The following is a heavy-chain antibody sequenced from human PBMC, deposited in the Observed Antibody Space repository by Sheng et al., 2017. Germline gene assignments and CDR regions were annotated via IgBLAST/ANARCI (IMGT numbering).Heavy chain of an antibody. D-gene: IGHD2-15*01. CDR2: IIPIFGTA. CDR1: GGTFSSYA. CDR3: ARVTGCSGGSCYSGHFDY. Sequence: QVQLVQSGAEVKKPGSSVKVSCKASGGTFSSYAISWVRQAPGQGLEWMGGIIPIFGTANYAQKFQGRVTITADESTSTAYMELSSLRSEDTAVYYCARVTGCSGGSCYSGHFDYWGQGTLVTVSS. J-gene: IGHJ4*02. V-gene: IGHV1-69*01.